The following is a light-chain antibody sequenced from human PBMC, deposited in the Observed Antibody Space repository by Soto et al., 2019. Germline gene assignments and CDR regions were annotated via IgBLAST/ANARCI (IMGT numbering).Light chain of an antibody. CDR2: DTY. J-gene: IGLJ3*02. V-gene: IGLV8-61*01. CDR1: SGSVSTPNY. CDR3: LLFMGGGISV. Sequence: QAVVTQEPSFSESPGGTATLTCALRSGSVSTPNYPAWYQQTPGQAQRTLIYDTYTRSSGVPDRFSASFLCNNAALTISGAQADYESDYYCLLFMGGGISVFGGGIELSVL.